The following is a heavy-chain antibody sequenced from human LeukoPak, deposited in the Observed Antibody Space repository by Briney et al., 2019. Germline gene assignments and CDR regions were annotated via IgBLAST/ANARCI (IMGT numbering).Heavy chain of an antibody. CDR2: YFYTAST. Sequence: SETLSLTCIVSGDSISRSGFYWGWVRQPPGKGLQWIGSYFYTASTYFSPSLKSRATISGDTSTNQFSLNLSSVTDADTAVYYCARRPSPPDAFDIWGQGTMVTVSS. CDR3: ARRPSPPDAFDI. CDR1: GDSISRSGFY. V-gene: IGHV4-39*01. J-gene: IGHJ3*02.